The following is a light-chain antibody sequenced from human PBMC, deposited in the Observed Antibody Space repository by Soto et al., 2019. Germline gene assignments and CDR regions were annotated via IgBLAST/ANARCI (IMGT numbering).Light chain of an antibody. CDR3: QQIYSAPLT. CDR1: QTITTY. CDR2: DAS. V-gene: IGKV1-39*01. J-gene: IGKJ4*01. Sequence: DIQMTQSPSSLFASVGDSVTITCRASQTITTYLNWYRQKPGKAPKLLIYDASSLQSGVPSRFSGSGSETEFTLTISGPQPEDFATYRCQQIYSAPLTFGGGTKVEIK.